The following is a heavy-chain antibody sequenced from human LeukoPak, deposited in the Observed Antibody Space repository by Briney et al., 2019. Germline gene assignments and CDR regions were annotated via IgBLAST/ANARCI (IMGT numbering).Heavy chain of an antibody. CDR2: ISAYNGNT. J-gene: IGHJ6*03. V-gene: IGHV1-18*01. D-gene: IGHD6-19*01. Sequence: GASVKVSCKASGYTFTSYGISWVRQAPGQGLEWMGWISAYNGNTNYAQKLQGRVTMTTDTSTSTAYMELRSLRSDDTAVYYCARGPSGWYPDYYYMDVWGKGTTVTISS. CDR1: GYTFTSYG. CDR3: ARGPSGWYPDYYYMDV.